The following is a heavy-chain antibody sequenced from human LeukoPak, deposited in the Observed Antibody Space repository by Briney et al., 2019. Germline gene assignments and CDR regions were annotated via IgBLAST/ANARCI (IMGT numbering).Heavy chain of an antibody. J-gene: IGHJ5*02. D-gene: IGHD1-1*01. CDR3: ATGSQLGSYNWVDP. Sequence: SETLSLTCAVYGASFSDYYWSWIRQPPGKGLEWIGEIDHSGSTKCNPSLKGRVTISLDTSKNQFSLDLTSVTAADTAVYYCATGSQLGSYNWVDPWREGTLVTVSS. CDR2: IDHSGST. V-gene: IGHV4-34*01. CDR1: GASFSDYY.